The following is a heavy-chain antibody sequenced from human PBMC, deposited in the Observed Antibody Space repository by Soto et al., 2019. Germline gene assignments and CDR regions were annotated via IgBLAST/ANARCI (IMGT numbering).Heavy chain of an antibody. Sequence: QVQLQESGPGLVKPSQTLSLTCTVSGGSIIDGQTYLNWIRQHPERGLEWMGYINYRGTTNYSPALKSRLLISVDPSKNQFSLTLTSVTAADPAVYYCARDAPGVAPFWGQGTLVTVSS. CDR3: ARDAPGVAPF. CDR1: GGSIIDGQTY. D-gene: IGHD2-15*01. J-gene: IGHJ4*02. CDR2: INYRGTT. V-gene: IGHV4-31*03.